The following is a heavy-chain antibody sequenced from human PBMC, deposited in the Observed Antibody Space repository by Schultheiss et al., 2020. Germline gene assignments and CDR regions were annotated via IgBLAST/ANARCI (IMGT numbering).Heavy chain of an antibody. V-gene: IGHV4-31*03. Sequence: SETLSLTCTVSGGSISSGGYYWSWIRQHPGKGLEWIGYIYYSGSTYYNPSLKSRVTISVDTSKNQFSLKLSSVTAADTAVYYCARGGSSSWPFDYWGQGTLVNVSA. CDR3: ARGGSSSWPFDY. CDR1: GGSISSGGYY. J-gene: IGHJ4*02. D-gene: IGHD6-13*01. CDR2: IYYSGST.